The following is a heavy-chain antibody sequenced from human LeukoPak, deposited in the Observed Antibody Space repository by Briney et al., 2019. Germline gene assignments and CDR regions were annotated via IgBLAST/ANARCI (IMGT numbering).Heavy chain of an antibody. CDR1: GYTFTSYD. J-gene: IGHJ6*02. D-gene: IGHD5-12*01. CDR3: AREVATDYYYDYGMDV. Sequence: AGSVKVSCKASGYTFTSYDINWVRQATGQGLEWMGWMNPNSGNTRCAQKFQGRVTMTRNTSISTAYMELSSLRSEDTAVYYCAREVATDYYYDYGMDVWGQGTTVTVSS. V-gene: IGHV1-8*01. CDR2: MNPNSGNT.